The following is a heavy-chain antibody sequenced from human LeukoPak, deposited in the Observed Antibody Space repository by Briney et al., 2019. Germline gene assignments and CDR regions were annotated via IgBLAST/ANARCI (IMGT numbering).Heavy chain of an antibody. D-gene: IGHD6-19*01. CDR3: AKGSGTHLGIAVAGTRSPFDY. Sequence: PSETLSLTCTVSGGSISSYYWSWIRQPPGKGLEWIGSIYYSGSTYYNPSLKSRVTISVDTSKNQFSLKLSSVTAADTAVYYCAKGSGTHLGIAVAGTRSPFDYWGQGTLVTVSS. CDR2: IYYSGST. J-gene: IGHJ4*02. V-gene: IGHV4-59*05. CDR1: GGSISSYY.